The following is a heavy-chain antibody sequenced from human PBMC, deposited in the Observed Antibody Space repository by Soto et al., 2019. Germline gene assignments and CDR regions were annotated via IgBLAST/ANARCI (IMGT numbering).Heavy chain of an antibody. CDR3: AGDPLGSSGYYLDY. CDR1: GFTFSRYS. CDR2: ISSSSSTI. V-gene: IGHV3-48*01. D-gene: IGHD3-22*01. J-gene: IGHJ4*02. Sequence: GGSLRLSCAASGFTFSRYSMNWVRQAPGKGLEWVSYISSSSSTIDYADSVKGRFTISRDNAKNSLYLQMNSLGAEDTAVYYFAGDPLGSSGYYLDYWGQGTLVPVSS.